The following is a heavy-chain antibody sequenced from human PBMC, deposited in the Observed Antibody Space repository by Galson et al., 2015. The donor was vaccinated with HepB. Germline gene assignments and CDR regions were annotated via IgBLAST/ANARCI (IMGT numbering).Heavy chain of an antibody. J-gene: IGHJ4*02. D-gene: IGHD6-19*01. V-gene: IGHV4-59*01. CDR1: GGSISSYY. CDR2: IYYSGST. CDR3: AGWAVAGPDY. Sequence: SETLSLTCTVSGGSISSYYWSWIRQPPGKGLEWIGYIYYSGSTNYNPSLKSRVTISVDTSKNQFSLKLSSVTAADTAVYYCAGWAVAGPDYWGQGTLVTVSS.